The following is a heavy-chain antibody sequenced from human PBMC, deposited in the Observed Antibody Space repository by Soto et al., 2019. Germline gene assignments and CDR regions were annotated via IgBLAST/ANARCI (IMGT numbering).Heavy chain of an antibody. CDR1: GFTFSSYA. V-gene: IGHV3-23*01. J-gene: IGHJ6*02. CDR3: ARVAGWEFYYGMDV. Sequence: EVQLLESGGGLVQPGGSLRLSCAASGFTFSSYAMSWVRQAPGKGLEWVSAMSGSGGSTYYADSVKGRFTISRDNFKNTMYLQMNSLRAEDTAVYYCARVAGWEFYYGMDVWGQGTMVTVSS. D-gene: IGHD6-19*01. CDR2: MSGSGGST.